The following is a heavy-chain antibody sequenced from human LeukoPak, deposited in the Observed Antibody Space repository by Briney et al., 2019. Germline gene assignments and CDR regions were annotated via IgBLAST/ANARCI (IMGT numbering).Heavy chain of an antibody. D-gene: IGHD1-26*01. Sequence: RASVKVSCKASGYTFTSYDINWVRQATGQGLEWMGWMNPNSGNTGYAQKFQGRVTMTRYTSISTAYLELSSLRSEDTAVYYCASPSGSYYFARSFDYWGQGTLVTVSS. V-gene: IGHV1-8*01. CDR2: MNPNSGNT. CDR1: GYTFTSYD. CDR3: ASPSGSYYFARSFDY. J-gene: IGHJ4*02.